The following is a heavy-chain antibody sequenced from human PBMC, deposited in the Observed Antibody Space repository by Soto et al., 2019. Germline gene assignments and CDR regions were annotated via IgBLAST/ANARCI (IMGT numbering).Heavy chain of an antibody. V-gene: IGHV4-34*01. Sequence: LSETLSLTCAVYGGSFSGYYWSWIRQPPGKGLEWIGEINHSGSTNYNPSLKSRVTISVDTSKNQFSLKLSSVTAADTAVYYCARSYYYGSAGGMDVWGQGTTVTVS. CDR3: ARSYYYGSAGGMDV. CDR1: GGSFSGYY. D-gene: IGHD3-10*01. CDR2: INHSGST. J-gene: IGHJ6*02.